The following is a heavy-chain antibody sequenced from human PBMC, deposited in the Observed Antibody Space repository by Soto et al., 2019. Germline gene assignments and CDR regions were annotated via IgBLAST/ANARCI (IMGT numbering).Heavy chain of an antibody. Sequence: LRLSCAASGFTFSSSTMHWVRQAPGKGLEWVAVISSDGSNKYYPDSVKGRFTISRDNSKNTLYLQMNSLRAEDTAVYYCARDQIVGVPDYFDDWGQGTLVTVSS. CDR3: ARDQIVGVPDYFDD. J-gene: IGHJ4*02. V-gene: IGHV3-30-3*01. CDR2: ISSDGSNK. CDR1: GFTFSSST. D-gene: IGHD1-26*01.